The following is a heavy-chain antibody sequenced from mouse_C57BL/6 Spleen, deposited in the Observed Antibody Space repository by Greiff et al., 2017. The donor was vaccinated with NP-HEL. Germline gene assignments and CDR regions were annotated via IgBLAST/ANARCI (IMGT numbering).Heavy chain of an antibody. V-gene: IGHV1-15*01. J-gene: IGHJ2*01. CDR3: TRKGGRNFDY. CDR1: GYTFTDYE. CDR2: IDPETGGT. Sequence: VQLQQSGAELVRPGASVTLSCKASGYTFTDYEMHWVKQTPVHGLEWIGTIDPETGGTAYNQKFKGKAILTADISSSTAYLELRSLTSEDSAVYYCTRKGGRNFDYWGQGTTLTVSS.